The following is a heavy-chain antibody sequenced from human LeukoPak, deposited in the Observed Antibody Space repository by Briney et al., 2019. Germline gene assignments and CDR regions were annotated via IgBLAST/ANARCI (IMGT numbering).Heavy chain of an antibody. V-gene: IGHV4-39*07. Sequence: SETLSLTCTVSGGSIRSSFFYWGWIRQPPGEGLEWIGSFSYRGNTYYNPSLESRVTISLDTSKNQFSLTLSSVTAADTAVYYCARDIQWLDPWGQGSLVTVSS. CDR1: GGSIRSSFFY. CDR2: FSYRGNT. CDR3: ARDIQWLDP. J-gene: IGHJ5*02.